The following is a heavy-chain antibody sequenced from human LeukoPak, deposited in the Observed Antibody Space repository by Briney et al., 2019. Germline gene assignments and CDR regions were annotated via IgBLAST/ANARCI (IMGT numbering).Heavy chain of an antibody. CDR3: ARDGYNPDYYYYMDV. D-gene: IGHD5-24*01. V-gene: IGHV1-69*01. CDR1: GGTFSSYA. J-gene: IGHJ6*03. CDR2: IIPIFGTA. Sequence: ASVKVSCKASGGTFSSYAISWVRPAPGQGLEWMGGIIPIFGTANYAQKFQGRVTITADESTSTAYMELSSLRSEDTAVYYCARDGYNPDYYYYMDVWGKGTTVTVSS.